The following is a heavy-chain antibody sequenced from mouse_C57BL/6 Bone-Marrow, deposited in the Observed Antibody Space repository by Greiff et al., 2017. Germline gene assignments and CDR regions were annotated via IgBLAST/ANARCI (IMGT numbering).Heavy chain of an antibody. CDR3: ERSNYYGSSYEAMDY. CDR1: GYTFTDYY. Sequence: VQLQESGAELVRPGASVKLSCKASGYTFTDYYINWVKQRPGQGLEWIARFYPGSGNTYYNEKFKGKATLTAEKSSSTAYMQLSSLTSEDSAVYFCERSNYYGSSYEAMDYWGQGTSVTVSS. V-gene: IGHV1-76*01. J-gene: IGHJ4*01. CDR2: FYPGSGNT. D-gene: IGHD1-1*01.